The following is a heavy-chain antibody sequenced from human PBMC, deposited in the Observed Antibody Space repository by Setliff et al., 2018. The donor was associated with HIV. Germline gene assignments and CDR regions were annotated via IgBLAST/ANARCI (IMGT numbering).Heavy chain of an antibody. Sequence: YTFTRNLIGGVRQRLGTGLGVMGMIQPVDTGDRYKPTCQGQGTISVDKSTNTAYLQWGRLKASDTAFYYCARHRHTAAGALDAFDLWGQGTMVTVSS. D-gene: IGHD6-13*01. V-gene: IGHV5-51*01. CDR1: YTFTRNL. CDR2: IQPVDTGD. J-gene: IGHJ3*01. CDR3: ARHRHTAAGALDAFDL.